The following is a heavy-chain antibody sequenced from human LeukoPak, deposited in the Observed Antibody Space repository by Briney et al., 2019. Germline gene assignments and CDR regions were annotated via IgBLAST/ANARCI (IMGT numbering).Heavy chain of an antibody. CDR1: GFTFSSYW. J-gene: IGHJ6*02. CDR2: ISYDGSNK. V-gene: IGHV3-30-3*01. Sequence: GESLRLSCAASGFTFSSYWMHWVRQAPGKGLEWVAVISYDGSNKYYADSVKGRFTISRDNSKNTLYLQMNSLRAEDTAVYYCARSIVGASDFYYYGMDVWGQGTTVTVSS. D-gene: IGHD1-26*01. CDR3: ARSIVGASDFYYYGMDV.